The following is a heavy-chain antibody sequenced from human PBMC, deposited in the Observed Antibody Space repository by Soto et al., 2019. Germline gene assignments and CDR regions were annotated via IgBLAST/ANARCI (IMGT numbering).Heavy chain of an antibody. J-gene: IGHJ4*02. V-gene: IGHV4-30-4*01. CDR2: ISNSGST. D-gene: IGHD4-17*01. Sequence: SETLSLTCTVSGGSVTSDEDYWSWIRQSPGKGLEWIGYISNSGSTGYNPSLKTRLSMSVDRSKNQFTLRLTSVTAADTAVYFCATECGSTYGYFDYWGQGTQVTVSS. CDR1: GGSVTSDEDY. CDR3: ATECGSTYGYFDY.